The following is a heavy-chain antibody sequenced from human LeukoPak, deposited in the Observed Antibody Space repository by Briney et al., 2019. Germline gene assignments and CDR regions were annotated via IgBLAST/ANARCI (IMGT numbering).Heavy chain of an antibody. J-gene: IGHJ6*03. V-gene: IGHV6-1*01. CDR2: TYYRSKWYN. Sequence: SQTLSLTCAISGDSVSSNSAAWNWIRQSPSRGLEWLGRTYYRSKWYNDYAVSVKSRITINPDTSKNQFSLQLSSVTAADTGVYYCARLGTWIQESYYYMDVWGKGTTVTVSS. CDR3: ARLGTWIQESYYYMDV. D-gene: IGHD1-14*01. CDR1: GDSVSSNSAA.